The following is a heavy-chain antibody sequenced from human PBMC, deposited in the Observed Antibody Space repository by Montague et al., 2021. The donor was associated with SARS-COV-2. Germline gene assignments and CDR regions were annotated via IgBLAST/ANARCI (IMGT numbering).Heavy chain of an antibody. CDR3: ARFAYRLLFIASYYGMDD. D-gene: IGHD2-2*01. V-gene: IGHV4-34*01. CDR1: VRCFSGCY. Sequence: SETLSLTCAVYVRCFSGCYWAWIRRPHVWGLAWIGDVSHRGRTNYNPSLKSRVTISIDTSKNQFSLKLSSVTAADTAVYYCARFAYRLLFIASYYGMDDWGQRTTVTVSS. J-gene: IGHJ6*02. CDR2: VSHRGRT.